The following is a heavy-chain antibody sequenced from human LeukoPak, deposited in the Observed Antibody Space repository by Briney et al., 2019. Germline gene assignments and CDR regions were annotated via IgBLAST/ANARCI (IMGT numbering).Heavy chain of an antibody. Sequence: GGSLRLSCAASGFTLSTYEMTWVRQAPGKGLEWVSFISSSTCHTFYADSVKGRFTIFRDTAKNSLYLQMNNLRGEDTAVYYCARDVSSSTRAFDIWGQGTMVAVS. V-gene: IGHV3-48*03. CDR2: ISSSTCHT. J-gene: IGHJ3*02. CDR1: GFTLSTYE. CDR3: ARDVSSSTRAFDI. D-gene: IGHD2-8*01.